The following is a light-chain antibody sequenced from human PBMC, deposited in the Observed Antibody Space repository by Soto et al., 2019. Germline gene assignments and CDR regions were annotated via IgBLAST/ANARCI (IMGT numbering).Light chain of an antibody. CDR3: QYYNNWLAT. CDR2: DAS. J-gene: IGKJ4*01. V-gene: IGKV3-11*01. CDR1: QSVSSS. Sequence: EIVLAQSPATLSLSPGARATLSGRASQSVSSSLAWYQQKPGQAPRLLIYDASNRATGIPARFSGSGSGTEFTLTISSLQSEDFTIYYCQYYNNWLATFGGGTKVDNK.